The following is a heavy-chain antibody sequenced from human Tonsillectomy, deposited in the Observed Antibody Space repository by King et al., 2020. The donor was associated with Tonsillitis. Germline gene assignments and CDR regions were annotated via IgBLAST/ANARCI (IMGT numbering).Heavy chain of an antibody. CDR3: AREGVARRLLSRYYYYAMDV. V-gene: IGHV3-11*01. J-gene: IGHJ6*02. Sequence: VQLVESGGGLVKPGGSLRLSCAASGFTFSDYYMSWIRQAPGKGLEWVSHISNSGGTIYYADSVRGRFTISRDNAKNSLYLQMNSLKAEDTAVYYCAREGVARRLLSRYYYYAMDVWGRGTTVTVSS. CDR2: ISNSGGTI. D-gene: IGHD2-2*01. CDR1: GFTFSDYY.